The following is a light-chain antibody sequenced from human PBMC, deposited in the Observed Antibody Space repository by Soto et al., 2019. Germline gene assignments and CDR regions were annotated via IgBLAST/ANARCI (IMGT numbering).Light chain of an antibody. Sequence: DIQMTQSPSAMSASVGDRVTITCRASQGISNYLAWLQQKPGKVPKRLIYIASTLQSGVPSRFSGSGSGTEFNITISSLQPEDFATYYCLQHYNYPRTFGQGTKVDIK. CDR1: QGISNY. V-gene: IGKV1-17*03. CDR2: IAS. CDR3: LQHYNYPRT. J-gene: IGKJ1*01.